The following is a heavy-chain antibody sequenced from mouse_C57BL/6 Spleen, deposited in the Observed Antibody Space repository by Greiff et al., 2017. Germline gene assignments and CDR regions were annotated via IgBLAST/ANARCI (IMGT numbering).Heavy chain of an antibody. D-gene: IGHD2-5*01. CDR1: GFTFSSYA. V-gene: IGHV5-9-1*02. J-gene: IGHJ2*01. CDR3: TRVAPAYYSNYCYFDY. Sequence: DVQLVESGEGLVKPGGSLKLSCAASGFTFSSYAMSWVRQTPEKRLEWVAYISSGGDYIYYADTVKGRFTISSDNARNTLYLQMSSLKSEDTAMYYCTRVAPAYYSNYCYFDYWGQGTTLTVSS. CDR2: ISSGGDYI.